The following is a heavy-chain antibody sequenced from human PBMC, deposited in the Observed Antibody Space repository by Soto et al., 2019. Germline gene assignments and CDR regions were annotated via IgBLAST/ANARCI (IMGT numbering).Heavy chain of an antibody. J-gene: IGHJ5*02. Sequence: QVQLQESGPGLVKPSQTLSLTCTVSGGSISSGGYYWSWIRQHPGKGLEWIGYLYYSGSTYYNRSINSHVTISVGTLKNQFSLKLSSVSAEVTAVYYCARMVDYYGDDVARFDPWGQGTLVTVSS. CDR1: GGSISSGGYY. CDR2: LYYSGST. V-gene: IGHV4-31*01. D-gene: IGHD4-17*01. CDR3: ARMVDYYGDDVARFDP.